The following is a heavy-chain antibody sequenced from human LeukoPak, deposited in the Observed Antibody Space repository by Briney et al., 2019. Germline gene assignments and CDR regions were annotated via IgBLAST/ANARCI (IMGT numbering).Heavy chain of an antibody. D-gene: IGHD3-10*01. CDR3: ARDFMVRGVTTPDY. J-gene: IGHJ4*02. V-gene: IGHV1-2*02. CDR2: INPNSGGT. Sequence: GASVKVSCKASGYTFTDYYMHWVRQAPGQGPDWVGWINPNSGGTNYAQKFQGRVTMTRDTSISTAYMELSSLRSDDTAVFYCARDFMVRGVTTPDYWGQGTLVTVS. CDR1: GYTFTDYY.